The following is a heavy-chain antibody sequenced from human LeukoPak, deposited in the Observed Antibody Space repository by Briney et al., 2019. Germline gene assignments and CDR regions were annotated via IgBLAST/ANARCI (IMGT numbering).Heavy chain of an antibody. J-gene: IGHJ6*04. CDR1: GFTFSSYG. CDR3: ARGPALGYCSSTSCYQGDV. V-gene: IGHV3-33*01. D-gene: IGHD2-2*01. CDR2: IWYDGSNK. Sequence: GGSLRLSCAASGFTFSSYGMHWVRQAPGKGLEWVAVIWYDGSNKYYADSVKGRFTISRDNAKNSLYLQMNSLRAEDTAVYYCARGPALGYCSSTSCYQGDVWGKGTTVTVSS.